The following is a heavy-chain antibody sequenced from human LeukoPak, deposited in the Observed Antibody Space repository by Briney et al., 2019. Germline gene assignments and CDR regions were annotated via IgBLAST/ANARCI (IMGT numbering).Heavy chain of an antibody. CDR2: INHSGST. D-gene: IGHD5-12*01. V-gene: IGHV4-34*01. J-gene: IGHJ4*02. CDR1: GGSFSGYY. Sequence: PSETLSLTCAVYGGSFSGYYWSWIRQPPGKGLEWIGEINHSGSTNYNPSLKSRVTISVDTSKNQFSLKLSSVTAADTAVYYCARGRPRLRLLSYFDYWGQGTLVTVSS. CDR3: ARGRPRLRLLSYFDY.